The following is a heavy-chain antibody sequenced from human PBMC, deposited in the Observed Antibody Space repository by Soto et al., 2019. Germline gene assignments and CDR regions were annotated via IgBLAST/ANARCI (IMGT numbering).Heavy chain of an antibody. CDR2: IIPIFGTA. CDR1: GGTFSSYA. V-gene: IGHV1-69*01. Sequence: QVQLVQSGAEVKKPGSSVKVSCKASGGTFSSYAISWVRQAPGQGLEWMGGIIPIFGTANYAQKFQGRVTIPAAESTSKAYMGLSGLRSEDTAVYYCARQSNYVSWFDPWGQGTLVTVSS. CDR3: ARQSNYVSWFDP. D-gene: IGHD4-4*01. J-gene: IGHJ5*02.